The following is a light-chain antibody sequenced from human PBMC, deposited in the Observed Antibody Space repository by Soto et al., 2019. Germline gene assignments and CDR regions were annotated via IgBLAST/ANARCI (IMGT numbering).Light chain of an antibody. CDR3: PQGYKLPPFT. CDR2: ATS. CDR1: QSISDY. Sequence: DIQMTQSPSSLSASVGDRVTITCRASQSISDYLNWYQQKPGKAPRLLIYATSTLQSGVPSRFSGSGSGTDFTLTISSPQPEDFAPYYCPQGYKLPPFTFGPGTKVDLK. V-gene: IGKV1-39*01. J-gene: IGKJ3*01.